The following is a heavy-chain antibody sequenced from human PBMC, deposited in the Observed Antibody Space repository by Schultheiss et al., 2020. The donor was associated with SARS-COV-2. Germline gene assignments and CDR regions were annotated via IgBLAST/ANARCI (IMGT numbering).Heavy chain of an antibody. CDR3: ARGGGRSGYYFDN. CDR2: INHDQGT. CDR1: GYSISSGYY. D-gene: IGHD3-22*01. J-gene: IGHJ4*02. V-gene: IGHV4-38-2*01. Sequence: SETLSLTCGVSGYSISSGYYWGWIRQPPGKGLEWVAEINHDQGTNYNASLRSRITISDDTSKNQISLTLTSVTAADTAIYYCARGGGRSGYYFDNWGQGILVTVSS.